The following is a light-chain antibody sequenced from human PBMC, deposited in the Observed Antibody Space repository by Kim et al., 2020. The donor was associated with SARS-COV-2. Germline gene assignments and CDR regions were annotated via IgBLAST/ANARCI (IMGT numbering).Light chain of an antibody. CDR2: KAS. CDR1: QSISSW. Sequence: DIQMTQSPSTLSASVGDRVTITCRASQSISSWLAWYQQKPGKAPKLLIYKASSLESGVPSRFSGSGSGTEFTLTISSLQPDDFATYYCQQSNRVFTFGPGTKVDIK. J-gene: IGKJ3*01. V-gene: IGKV1-5*03. CDR3: QQSNRVFT.